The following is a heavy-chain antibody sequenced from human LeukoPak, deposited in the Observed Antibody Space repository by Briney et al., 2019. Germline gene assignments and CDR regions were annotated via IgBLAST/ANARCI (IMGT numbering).Heavy chain of an antibody. CDR1: GFTFSSYG. J-gene: IGHJ6*02. CDR2: ISYDGSNK. V-gene: IGHV3-30*18. CDR3: AKSIPRSLYYYDSSGYSEYYYYGMDV. D-gene: IGHD3-22*01. Sequence: GGSLRLSCAASGFTFSSYGMHWVRQAPGKGLEWVAVISYDGSNKYYADSVKGRFTISRDNSKNTLYLQMNSLRAEDTAVYYCAKSIPRSLYYYDSSGYSEYYYYGMDVWGQGTTVTVSS.